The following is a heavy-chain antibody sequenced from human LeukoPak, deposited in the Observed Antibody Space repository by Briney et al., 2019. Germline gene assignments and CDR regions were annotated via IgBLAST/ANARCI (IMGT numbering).Heavy chain of an antibody. CDR2: INPNSGGT. D-gene: IGHD3-10*01. J-gene: IGHJ4*02. Sequence: ASVKVFCKASGYTFTGYYMHWVRQAPGQGLEWMGWINPNSGGTNYAQKFQGWVTMTRDTSISTAYMELSRLRSDDTAVYYCARATKDYYGSGDFDYWGQGTLVTVSS. CDR3: ARATKDYYGSGDFDY. V-gene: IGHV1-2*04. CDR1: GYTFTGYY.